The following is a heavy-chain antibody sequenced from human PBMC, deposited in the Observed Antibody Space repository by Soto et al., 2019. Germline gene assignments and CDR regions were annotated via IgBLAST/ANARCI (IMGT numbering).Heavy chain of an antibody. J-gene: IGHJ6*02. Sequence: EVQLVESGGGLVQPGGSLRLSCAASGFTFSSYEMNWVRQAPGKGLEWVSYISSSGSTIYYADSVKGRFTISRDNAKNSLYLQMNSLRAEDTAVYYCARDHRTPYYYYCMDVWGQGTTVTVSS. CDR1: GFTFSSYE. CDR3: ARDHRTPYYYYCMDV. CDR2: ISSSGSTI. V-gene: IGHV3-48*03.